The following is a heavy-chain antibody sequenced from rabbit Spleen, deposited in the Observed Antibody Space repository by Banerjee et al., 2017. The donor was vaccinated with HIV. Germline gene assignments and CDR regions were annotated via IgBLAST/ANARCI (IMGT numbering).Heavy chain of an antibody. CDR2: IDTGSSGFT. CDR1: GVSFSGNSY. CDR3: ARDTSSSFSSYGMDL. J-gene: IGHJ6*01. V-gene: IGHV1S40*01. Sequence: QQLVESGGGLVKPGASLTLTCTASGVSFSGNSYMCWVRQAPGKGLEWIACIDTGSSGFTYFASWAKGRFTISKTSSTTVTLQMTSLTAADTATYFCARDTSSSFSSYGMDLWGQGTLVTVS. D-gene: IGHD1-1*01.